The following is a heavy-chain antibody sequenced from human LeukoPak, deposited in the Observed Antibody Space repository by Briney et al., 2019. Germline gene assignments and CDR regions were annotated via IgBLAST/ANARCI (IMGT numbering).Heavy chain of an antibody. CDR3: ARGGSNWYNAYFDY. Sequence: GGSLRLSCAASGFTVSSKYMTCVRQAPGKGLEWVSIIYSAGTTYYADSVKGRFTISRDNSKNTLYLQMDSLRVEDTAVYYCARGGSNWYNAYFDYWGQGTLVTVSS. D-gene: IGHD1/OR15-1a*01. J-gene: IGHJ4*02. CDR2: IYSAGTT. V-gene: IGHV3-53*01. CDR1: GFTVSSKY.